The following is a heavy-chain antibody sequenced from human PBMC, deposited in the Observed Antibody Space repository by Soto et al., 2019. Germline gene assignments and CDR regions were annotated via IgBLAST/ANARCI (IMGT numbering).Heavy chain of an antibody. J-gene: IGHJ6*02. D-gene: IGHD3-3*01. Sequence: ASVKVSCKASGYTFTGYYMHWVRQAPGQGLEWMGWINPNSGGTNYAQKFQGRVTMTRDTSISTAYMELSRLRSDDTAVYYCASLRFIYDFWSGYSYVMDVWGQGTTVTVS. V-gene: IGHV1-2*02. CDR1: GYTFTGYY. CDR3: ASLRFIYDFWSGYSYVMDV. CDR2: INPNSGGT.